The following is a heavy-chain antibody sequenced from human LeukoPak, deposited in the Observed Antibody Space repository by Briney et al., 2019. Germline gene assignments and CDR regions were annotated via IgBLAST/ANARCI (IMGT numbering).Heavy chain of an antibody. D-gene: IGHD3-10*01. CDR3: ARDWGGENDY. V-gene: IGHV3-7*01. J-gene: IGHJ4*02. Sequence: GGSLRLSCAASGFTFSRYWMTWVRQAPGKGLEWVANIKQDGSEKYYVDSVKGRFTISRDNAKNALYLQMNSLRDEDAAVYYCARDWGGENDYWGQGTLVTVSS. CDR1: GFTFSRYW. CDR2: IKQDGSEK.